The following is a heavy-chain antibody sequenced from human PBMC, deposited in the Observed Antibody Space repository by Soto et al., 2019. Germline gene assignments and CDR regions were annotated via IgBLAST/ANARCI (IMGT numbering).Heavy chain of an antibody. Sequence: QVQLVESGGGVVQPGRSLRLSCAASGFTFSSYAMHWVRQAPGKGLEWVAVISYDGSNKYYADSVKGRFTISRDNSKNTLYLQMNSLRAEDTAVYYCARDRVQLWWDWYFDLWGRGTLVTVSS. CDR2: ISYDGSNK. V-gene: IGHV3-30-3*01. J-gene: IGHJ2*01. CDR3: ARDRVQLWWDWYFDL. CDR1: GFTFSSYA. D-gene: IGHD5-18*01.